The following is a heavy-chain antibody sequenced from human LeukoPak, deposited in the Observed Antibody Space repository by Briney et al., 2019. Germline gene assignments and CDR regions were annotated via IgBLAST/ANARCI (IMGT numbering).Heavy chain of an antibody. V-gene: IGHV1-69*05. Sequence: ASVKVSCKXSGGTFSSYAISWVRQAPRQGLEWMGRIIPIFGTANYTQKFQGRVTITTDESTSTAYMELSSLRSEDTAVYYCARDSDYYDSSVGYAFDIWGQGTMVTVSS. CDR1: GGTFSSYA. CDR3: ARDSDYYDSSVGYAFDI. D-gene: IGHD3-22*01. CDR2: IIPIFGTA. J-gene: IGHJ3*02.